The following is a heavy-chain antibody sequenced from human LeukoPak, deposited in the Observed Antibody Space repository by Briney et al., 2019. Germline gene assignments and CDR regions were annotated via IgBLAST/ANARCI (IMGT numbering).Heavy chain of an antibody. D-gene: IGHD1-26*01. CDR1: GVSISSYY. J-gene: IGHJ3*02. CDR2: IYTSGST. CDR3: AIVGKWELRGSFAFDI. Sequence: SETLSLTCTVSGVSISSYYWSWIRQPAGKGLEWIGRIYTSGSTNYNPSLKSRVTMSVDTSKNQFSLKLSPVTAADTAVYYCAIVGKWELRGSFAFDIWGQGTMVTVSS. V-gene: IGHV4-4*07.